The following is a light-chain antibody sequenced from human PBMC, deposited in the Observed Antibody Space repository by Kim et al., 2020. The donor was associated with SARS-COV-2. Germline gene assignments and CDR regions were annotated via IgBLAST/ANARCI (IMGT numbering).Light chain of an antibody. CDR2: EVN. CDR1: SSDVGAYNF. Sequence: PGQSVTISCTGTSSDVGAYNFVSLYQQYPGKAPRLIIYEVNRRPSGVPDRFSGSKSGNTASLTVSGLQAEDEADYYCSSFAGNKKVFGGGTQLTVL. V-gene: IGLV2-8*01. J-gene: IGLJ3*02. CDR3: SSFAGNKKV.